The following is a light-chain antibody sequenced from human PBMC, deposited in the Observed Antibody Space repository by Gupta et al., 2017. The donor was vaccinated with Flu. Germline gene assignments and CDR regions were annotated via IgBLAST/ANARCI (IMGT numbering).Light chain of an antibody. CDR2: AAS. CDR3: HQYNYWPPWS. J-gene: IGKJ4*01. CDR1: QSVSRN. Sequence: EIVMTQSPATLSVSPGERATLSCRASQSVSRNLAWYQQKPGQTPRLLIYAASTRATGIPARFSGSGSGTEFTLTISSLQSEDFAVYYCHQYNYWPPWSFGGGTKVEIK. V-gene: IGKV3-15*01.